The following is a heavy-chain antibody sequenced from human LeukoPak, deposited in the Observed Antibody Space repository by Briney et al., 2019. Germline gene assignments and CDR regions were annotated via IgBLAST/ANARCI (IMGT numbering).Heavy chain of an antibody. CDR2: IYYSGST. D-gene: IGHD3-22*01. CDR3: ARVYSSGYYDRRFDY. CDR1: GGSISSGDYY. J-gene: IGHJ4*02. V-gene: IGHV4-30-4*01. Sequence: PSQTLSLTCIVSGGSISSGDYYWSWLRQPPGKGLEWIGYIYYSGSTYYNPSLKSRVTISVDTPKNQFSLKLSSVTAADTAVYYCARVYSSGYYDRRFDYWGQGTLVTVSS.